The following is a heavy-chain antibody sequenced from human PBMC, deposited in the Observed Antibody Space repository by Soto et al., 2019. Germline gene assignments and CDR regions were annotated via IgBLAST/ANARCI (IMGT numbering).Heavy chain of an antibody. V-gene: IGHV3-11*01. J-gene: IGHJ6*03. Sequence: GVLRLSCAASGFTFSDYYMSWIRQAPGKGLEWVSYISSSGSTIYYADSVKGRFTISRDNAKNSLYLQMNSLRAEDTAVYYCARVNSSSARNYYYYYMDVWGKGTTVTVSS. CDR2: ISSSGSTI. CDR3: ARVNSSSARNYYYYYMDV. D-gene: IGHD6-6*01. CDR1: GFTFSDYY.